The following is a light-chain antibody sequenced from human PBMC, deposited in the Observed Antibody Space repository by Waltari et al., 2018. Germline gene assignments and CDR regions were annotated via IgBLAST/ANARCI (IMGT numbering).Light chain of an antibody. CDR2: DVN. CDR1: SSDVGGYKY. Sequence: QSALTQPASVSGSPGQSITISCTGTSSDVGGYKYGSWYQQHPGKAPKLIIYDVNNRPSGVPHRFSGSTSANTASLTISGLQAEDESAYYCNSFPLGTALLVFGGGTKLTVL. CDR3: NSFPLGTALLV. J-gene: IGLJ2*01. V-gene: IGLV2-14*03.